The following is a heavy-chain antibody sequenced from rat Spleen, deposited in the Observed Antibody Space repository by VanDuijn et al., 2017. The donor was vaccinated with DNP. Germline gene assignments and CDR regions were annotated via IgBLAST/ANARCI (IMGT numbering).Heavy chain of an antibody. D-gene: IGHD1-4*01. CDR2: IGSDGYAP. Sequence: EVQLVESGGGLVQPGGSLKLSCAASGFTFSDQYMAWVRQAPTRGLEWVAYIGSDGYAPYYGVSVKGRFTISRDNAKSTLYLQMNSLRSEDMATYYCVAAGITGDYWGQGVMVTVSS. V-gene: IGHV5-22*01. CDR1: GFTFSDQY. J-gene: IGHJ2*01. CDR3: VAAGITGDY.